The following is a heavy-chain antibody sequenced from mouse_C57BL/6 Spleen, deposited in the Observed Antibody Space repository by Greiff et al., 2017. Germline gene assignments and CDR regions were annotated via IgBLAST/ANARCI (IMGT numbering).Heavy chain of an antibody. V-gene: IGHV1-15*01. J-gene: IGHJ4*01. CDR2: IDPETGGT. Sequence: QVQLQQSGAELVRPGASVTLSCKASGYTFTDYEMHWVKQTPVHGLEWIGAIDPETGGTAYNQKFKGKAILTADKSSSTAYMELRSLTSEDSAVYYGTKNYCSSYYAMDYWGQGTSVTVSS. D-gene: IGHD1-1*01. CDR1: GYTFTDYE. CDR3: TKNYCSSYYAMDY.